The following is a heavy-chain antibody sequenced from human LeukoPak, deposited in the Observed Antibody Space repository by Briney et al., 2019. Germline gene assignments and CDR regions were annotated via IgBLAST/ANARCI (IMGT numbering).Heavy chain of an antibody. Sequence: PGGSLRLSCAASGFTFSSYWMHWVRQAPGEGLVWVSRIDTDGSRVAYADSVKGRFTISRDNAKNTLYLQMNSLRAEDTALYYCAYCSSTSCYSWGQGTLVTVSS. D-gene: IGHD2-2*01. V-gene: IGHV3-74*01. CDR2: IDTDGSRV. J-gene: IGHJ5*02. CDR1: GFTFSSYW. CDR3: AYCSSTSCYS.